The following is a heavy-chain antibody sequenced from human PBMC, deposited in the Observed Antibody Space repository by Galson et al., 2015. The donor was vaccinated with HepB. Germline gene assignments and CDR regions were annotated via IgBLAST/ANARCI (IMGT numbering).Heavy chain of an antibody. CDR1: GYTFSTYG. CDR3: ARDHLPLRAYGFYCDY. Sequence: SVKVSCKGSGYTFSTYGINWVRQAPGQGLEWMGWINPYNGYINYADKLQGRVIMTTDKSANTAYIELRNLTSDDTAVYYCARDHLPLRAYGFYCDYWGQGTLVTISS. D-gene: IGHD3-16*01. CDR2: INPYNGYI. J-gene: IGHJ4*02. V-gene: IGHV1-18*01.